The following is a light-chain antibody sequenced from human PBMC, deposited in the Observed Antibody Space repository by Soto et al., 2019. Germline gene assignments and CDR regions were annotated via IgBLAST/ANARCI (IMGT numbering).Light chain of an antibody. V-gene: IGKV1-39*01. Sequence: IQLTQSPSYLSTSVCDRVNFTCRASQSISSYLNWYQQKPGKAPKLLIYAASSLQSGVPSRFSGSGSGTDFTLTISSLQPEDFATYYCQQSYSTPPITFGQGTRLEIK. CDR1: QSISSY. CDR2: AAS. J-gene: IGKJ5*01. CDR3: QQSYSTPPIT.